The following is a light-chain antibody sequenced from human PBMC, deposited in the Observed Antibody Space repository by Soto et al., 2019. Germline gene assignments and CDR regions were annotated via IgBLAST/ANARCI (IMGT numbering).Light chain of an antibody. CDR2: DAS. Sequence: EIVLTQSPATLSLSPGERATLSCRASQSVRSFLAWYQQKPGQAPRLIIYDASNRATGVPGRFSGSGSGTDFTLTISSLEPEDFAVYYCQQRSSWPPALSFGGGTKVE. CDR1: QSVRSF. J-gene: IGKJ4*01. V-gene: IGKV3-11*01. CDR3: QQRSSWPPALS.